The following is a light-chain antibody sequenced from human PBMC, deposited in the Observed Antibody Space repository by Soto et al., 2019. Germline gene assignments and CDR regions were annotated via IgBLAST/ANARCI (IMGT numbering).Light chain of an antibody. CDR2: DVS. CDR1: SSDVGGYNY. V-gene: IGLV2-14*01. J-gene: IGLJ2*01. Sequence: QSALTQPASVYGSPGQSITISCTGTSSDVGGYNYVSWYQQHPGKAPKLMIYDVSNRPSGVSNRVSGSKSGNTASLTISGLQSEDEAYYYCSSYTSSSTLVFGGGTKLTVL. CDR3: SSYTSSSTLV.